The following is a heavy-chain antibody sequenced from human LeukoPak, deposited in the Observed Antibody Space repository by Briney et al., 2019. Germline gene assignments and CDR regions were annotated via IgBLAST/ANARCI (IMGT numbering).Heavy chain of an antibody. V-gene: IGHV3-21*01. J-gene: IGHJ4*02. Sequence: PGGSLRLSCAASGFTFSSYEMNWVRQAPGKGLEWVSSISSSSSYIYYADSVKGRFTISRDNAKNSLYLQMNSLRAEDTAVYYCARDHSSSWNPPNFDYWGQGTLVTVSS. CDR1: GFTFSSYE. D-gene: IGHD6-13*01. CDR2: ISSSSSYI. CDR3: ARDHSSSWNPPNFDY.